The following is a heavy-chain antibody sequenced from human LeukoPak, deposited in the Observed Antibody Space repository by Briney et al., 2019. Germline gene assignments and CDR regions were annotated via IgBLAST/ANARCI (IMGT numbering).Heavy chain of an antibody. D-gene: IGHD3-22*01. J-gene: IGHJ6*03. CDR1: GGTFSSYA. V-gene: IGHV1-69*06. CDR3: ARGHYDSSGYYYYYYYYYMDV. Sequence: ASVKVSCKASGGTFSSYAISWVRQAPGQGLEWMGGIIPIFGTANYAQKFQGRVTITADKSTSTAYMELSSLRSEDTAVYYCARGHYDSSGYYYYYYYYYMDVWGKGTTVTVSS. CDR2: IIPIFGTA.